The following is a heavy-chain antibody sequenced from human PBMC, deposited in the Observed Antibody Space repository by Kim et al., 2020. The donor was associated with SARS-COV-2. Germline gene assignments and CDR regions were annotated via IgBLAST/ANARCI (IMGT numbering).Heavy chain of an antibody. D-gene: IGHD3-10*01. Sequence: SETLSLTCAVYGGSFSGYYWSWIRQPPGKGLEWIGEINHSGSTNYNPSLKSRVTISVDTSKNQFSLKLSSVTAADTAVYYCARGGYGSPKMDVWGQGTTVTVSS. J-gene: IGHJ6*02. CDR3: ARGGYGSPKMDV. CDR1: GGSFSGYY. CDR2: INHSGST. V-gene: IGHV4-34*01.